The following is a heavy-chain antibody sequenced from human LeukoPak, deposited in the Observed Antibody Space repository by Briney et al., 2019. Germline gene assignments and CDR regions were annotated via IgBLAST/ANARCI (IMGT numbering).Heavy chain of an antibody. CDR3: ATDLGGSGTYYKDLDY. Sequence: GGSLRLSCAASGFTFINYGMHWVRQAPGKGLEWVAVISYDGTNKYYADSVKGRFTISRDNSKNTLYLQMNSLRAEDTAVYYCATDLGGSGTYYKDLDYWGQGTLVTVSS. V-gene: IGHV3-30*03. CDR1: GFTFINYG. CDR2: ISYDGTNK. D-gene: IGHD3-10*01. J-gene: IGHJ4*02.